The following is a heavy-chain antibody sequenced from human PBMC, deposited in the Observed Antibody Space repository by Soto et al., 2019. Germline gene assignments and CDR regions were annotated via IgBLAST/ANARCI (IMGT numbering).Heavy chain of an antibody. CDR3: TTDFHSGSYYFDY. Sequence: GGSLRLSCAASGFTFSNAWMSWVRQAPGKGLEWVGRIKSKTDGGTTDYAAPVKGRFTISRDDSKNTLYLQMNSLKTEDTAVDYCTTDFHSGSYYFDYWGQGTLVTVSS. CDR2: IKSKTDGGTT. D-gene: IGHD1-26*01. V-gene: IGHV3-15*01. CDR1: GFTFSNAW. J-gene: IGHJ4*02.